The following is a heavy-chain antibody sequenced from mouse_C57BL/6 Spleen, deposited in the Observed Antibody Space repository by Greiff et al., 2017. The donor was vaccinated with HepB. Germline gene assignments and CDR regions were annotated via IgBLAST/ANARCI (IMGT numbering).Heavy chain of an antibody. V-gene: IGHV1-50*01. D-gene: IGHD2-1*01. J-gene: IGHJ4*01. CDR1: GYTFTSYW. Sequence: VKLQQPGAELVKPGASVKLSCKASGYTFTSYWMQWVKQRPGQGLEWIGEIDPSDSYTNYNQKFKGKATLTVDTSSSTAYMQLSSLTSEDSAVYYCAIYYGNYAYAMDYWGQGTSVTVSS. CDR3: AIYYGNYAYAMDY. CDR2: IDPSDSYT.